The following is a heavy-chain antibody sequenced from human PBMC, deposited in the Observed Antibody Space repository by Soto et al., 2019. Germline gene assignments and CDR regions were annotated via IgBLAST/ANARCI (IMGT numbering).Heavy chain of an antibody. J-gene: IGHJ4*02. Sequence: VGSLRLSCTASGIPFSSYGMHWVRQAPGKGLEWVAVISYDGNNKYYADSVRGRVTISRDNSKNTLYLQMNSLRVEDAAVYYCAKDSDPTSTYDFWSGYPDYWGQGTLVTVSS. V-gene: IGHV3-30*18. CDR3: AKDSDPTSTYDFWSGYPDY. D-gene: IGHD3-3*01. CDR1: GIPFSSYG. CDR2: ISYDGNNK.